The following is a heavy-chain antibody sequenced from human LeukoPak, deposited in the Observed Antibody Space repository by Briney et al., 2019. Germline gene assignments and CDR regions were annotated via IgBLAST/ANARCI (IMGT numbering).Heavy chain of an antibody. D-gene: IGHD2-21*02. V-gene: IGHV3-74*01. J-gene: IGHJ1*01. Sequence: GGSLRLSCAASGFTFSSYWMHWVRQAPGKGLVWVSRINSDGSSTSYADSVKGRFTISRDNAKNTLYLKMNSLRAEDTAVYYCARLDCGGDCYSAEYFQHWGQGTLVTVSS. CDR2: INSDGSST. CDR3: ARLDCGGDCYSAEYFQH. CDR1: GFTFSSYW.